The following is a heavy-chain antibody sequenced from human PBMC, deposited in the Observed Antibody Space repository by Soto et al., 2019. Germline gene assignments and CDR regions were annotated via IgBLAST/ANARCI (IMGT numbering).Heavy chain of an antibody. CDR2: IYYSGST. D-gene: IGHD6-13*01. V-gene: IGHV4-39*01. Sequence: SETLSLTCTVSGGSISSSSYYWGWIRQPPGKGLEWIGSIYYSGSTYYNPSLKSRVTISVDTSKNQFSLKLSSVTAADTAVYYCTGGIAAAGTRYYYYMDVWGKGTTVT. J-gene: IGHJ6*03. CDR1: GGSISSSSYY. CDR3: TGGIAAAGTRYYYYMDV.